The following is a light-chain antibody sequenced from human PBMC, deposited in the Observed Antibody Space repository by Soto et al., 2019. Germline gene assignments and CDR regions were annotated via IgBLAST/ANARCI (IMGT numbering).Light chain of an antibody. J-gene: IGKJ2*01. CDR3: QQYGTSPPYT. V-gene: IGKV3-15*01. CDR2: GAS. CDR1: QSVGSN. Sequence: EIVMTQSPATLSVSPGERATLSCRASQSVGSNLAWYRQKPGQAPRLLIYGASARAAGIPARFSGSGSGTEFPLAISSLQSEDFAVYYCQQYGTSPPYTFGQGTKLEIK.